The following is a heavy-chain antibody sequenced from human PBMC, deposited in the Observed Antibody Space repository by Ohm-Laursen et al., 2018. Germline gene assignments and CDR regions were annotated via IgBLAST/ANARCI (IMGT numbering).Heavy chain of an antibody. CDR3: ARHKGFDS. CDR2: ISGSGAET. Sequence: SLRLSCAASGFTFNNYAMSWVRQAPGKGLEWVSIISGSGAETYYADSVKGRFTISRDNTKNTLYLQMNSLRAEDTAVYYCARHKGFDSWGQGTLVTVSS. J-gene: IGHJ4*02. V-gene: IGHV3-23*01. CDR1: GFTFNNYA.